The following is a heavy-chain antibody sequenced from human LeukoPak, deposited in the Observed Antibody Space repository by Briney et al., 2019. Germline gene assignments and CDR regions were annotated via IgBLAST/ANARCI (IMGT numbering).Heavy chain of an antibody. J-gene: IGHJ4*02. D-gene: IGHD2-15*01. Sequence: GGSLRLSCAASGFTVSSNYMSWVRQAPGKGLEWVSVIYSGGSTYYADSVKGRFTISRDNSKNTLYLQMNSLRAEDTAVYYCARRRGYCSGGSCYGIMSYWGQGTLVTVSS. CDR2: IYSGGST. CDR1: GFTVSSNY. CDR3: ARRRGYCSGGSCYGIMSY. V-gene: IGHV3-66*02.